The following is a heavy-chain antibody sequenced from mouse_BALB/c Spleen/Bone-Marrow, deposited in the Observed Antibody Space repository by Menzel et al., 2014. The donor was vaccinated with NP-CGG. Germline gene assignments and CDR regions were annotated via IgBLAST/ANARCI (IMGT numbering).Heavy chain of an antibody. CDR3: ARGGISVDY. CDR2: IYPGDGDT. Sequence: LEESGAELVRPGSSVKISCKASGYAFSVYWMNWVKQRPGQGLEWIGQIYPGDGDTNYNGKFKGRATLTADESSNTAYMQLSSLTSEDSAVYFCARGGISVDYWGQGTTLTVSS. J-gene: IGHJ2*01. V-gene: IGHV1-80*01. CDR1: GYAFSVYW.